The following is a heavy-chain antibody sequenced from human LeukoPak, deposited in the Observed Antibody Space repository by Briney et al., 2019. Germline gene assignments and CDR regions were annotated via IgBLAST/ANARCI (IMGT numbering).Heavy chain of an antibody. D-gene: IGHD1-26*01. J-gene: IGHJ2*01. CDR1: GGTFSSYA. CDR3: ASASGSPPWYFDL. Sequence: EASVKVSCKASGGTFSSYAISWVRQAPGQGLEWMGRIIPILGIANYAQKFQGRVTITADKSTSTAYMELSSLRSEDTAVYYCASASGSPPWYFDLWRRGTLVTVSS. CDR2: IIPILGIA. V-gene: IGHV1-69*04.